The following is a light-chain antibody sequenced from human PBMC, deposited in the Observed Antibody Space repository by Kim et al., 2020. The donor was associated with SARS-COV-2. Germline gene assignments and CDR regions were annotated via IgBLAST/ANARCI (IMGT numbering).Light chain of an antibody. CDR1: SSDIGGFNF. J-gene: IGLJ1*01. CDR2: DVT. V-gene: IGLV2-14*03. CDR3: SSYTTSSIYV. Sequence: QSALTQPASVSGSPGQSITISCTGTSSDIGGFNFVSWYQQHPGKAPKLMIYDVTKWPSGVSNRFSGSKSGITASLTISGLQAEDEAVYYCSSYTTSSIYVLGTGTKVTVL.